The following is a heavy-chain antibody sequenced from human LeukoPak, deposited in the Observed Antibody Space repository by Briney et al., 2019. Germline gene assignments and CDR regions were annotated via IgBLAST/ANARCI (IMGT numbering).Heavy chain of an antibody. Sequence: GSLRLSCAASGFTFSSYGMHWVRQAPGKGLEWVAVISYDGSNKYYADSVKGRFTISRDNSKNTLYLQMNSLRAEDTAVYYCAKDRVYGSGGGGFDYWGQGTLVTVSS. D-gene: IGHD3-10*01. CDR1: GFTFSSYG. J-gene: IGHJ4*02. CDR2: ISYDGSNK. V-gene: IGHV3-30*18. CDR3: AKDRVYGSGGGGFDY.